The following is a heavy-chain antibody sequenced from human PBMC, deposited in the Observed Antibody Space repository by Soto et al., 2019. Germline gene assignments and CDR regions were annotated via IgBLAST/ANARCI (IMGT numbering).Heavy chain of an antibody. Sequence: QVQLVQSGAEVKKPGSSVKVSCKASGGTFSSYAISWVRQAPGQGLEWMGGIIPIFGTANYAQKFQGRVTITADESTSTAYMELRSLRSEDTAVYCCARDLSARYWSGGSCYSEDYWGQGTLVTVSS. CDR3: ARDLSARYWSGGSCYSEDY. D-gene: IGHD2-15*01. CDR2: IIPIFGTA. CDR1: GGTFSSYA. J-gene: IGHJ4*02. V-gene: IGHV1-69*12.